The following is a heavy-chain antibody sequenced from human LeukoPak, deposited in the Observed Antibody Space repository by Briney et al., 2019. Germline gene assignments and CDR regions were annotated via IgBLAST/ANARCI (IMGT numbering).Heavy chain of an antibody. CDR2: IYTSGST. CDR1: GGSISSYY. J-gene: IGHJ4*02. D-gene: IGHD6-6*01. CDR3: ARETQYSSSSEIDY. Sequence: SETLSLTCTVSGGSISSYYWSWIRQPAGKGLEWIGRIYTSGSTNYNPSLKSRVTMSVDTSKNQFSLKLSSVTAADTAVYYCARETQYSSSSEIDYWGQGTLVTVSS. V-gene: IGHV4-4*07.